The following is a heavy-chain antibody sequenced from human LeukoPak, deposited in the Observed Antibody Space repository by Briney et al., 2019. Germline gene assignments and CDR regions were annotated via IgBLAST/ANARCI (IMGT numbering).Heavy chain of an antibody. CDR1: GLTVSTNY. V-gene: IGHV3-53*01. D-gene: IGHD2-2*01. CDR3: ARWYCTSTSCYYDY. CDR2: LYDIGTT. Sequence: QAGGSLRLSCAASGLTVSTNYMSWVRQAPGKGLEWVSVLYDIGTTYYIDSVKGRFTISRDNSKNTLYLQMNRLRAGDTAVYYCARWYCTSTSCYYDYWGQGTLVTVSS. J-gene: IGHJ4*02.